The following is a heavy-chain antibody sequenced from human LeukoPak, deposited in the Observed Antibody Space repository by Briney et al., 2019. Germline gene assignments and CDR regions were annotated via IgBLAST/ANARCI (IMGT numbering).Heavy chain of an antibody. Sequence: PGGSLRLSCTVSGFTLSSYEMSWIRQAPGKGLEWVSSIEYSGGSAYYADSVKGRFAISRDDSKNTLYLQMKSLRAEDTAVYYCAKGGGYEAQYYYYYLNVWGKGTTVTISS. CDR3: AKGGGYEAQYYYYYLNV. CDR2: IEYSGGSA. D-gene: IGHD5-12*01. V-gene: IGHV3-23*01. CDR1: GFTLSSYE. J-gene: IGHJ6*03.